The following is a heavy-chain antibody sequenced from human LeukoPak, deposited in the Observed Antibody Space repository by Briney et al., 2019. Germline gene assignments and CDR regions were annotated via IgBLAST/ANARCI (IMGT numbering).Heavy chain of an antibody. Sequence: PGGSLRLSCAASGFSFTTYAMSWVRQAPGKGLEWVSSITDSGDRTYYTDSVKGRFTIFRDNSWNTLSLQMNSLRGEDTARYYCARDPRPRYSGGWYYFDYWGQGALVTVSS. CDR3: ARDPRPRYSGGWYYFDY. D-gene: IGHD6-19*01. J-gene: IGHJ4*02. CDR1: GFSFTTYA. V-gene: IGHV3-23*01. CDR2: ITDSGDRT.